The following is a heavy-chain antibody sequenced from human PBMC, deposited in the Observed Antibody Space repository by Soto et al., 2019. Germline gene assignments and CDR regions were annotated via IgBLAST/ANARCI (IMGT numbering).Heavy chain of an antibody. D-gene: IGHD5-12*01. CDR3: ARDGQYRTDGLDI. CDR1: GFTYSSHG. Sequence: VGSLRLSCAASGFTYSSHGMSWVRQAPGKGLEWIAGLSRGGGSTYYADSVKGRFTISRDNSKNTLDLIMNSLRVEDTALYYCARDGQYRTDGLDIWGQGTMVTVS. J-gene: IGHJ3*02. V-gene: IGHV3-23*01. CDR2: LSRGGGST.